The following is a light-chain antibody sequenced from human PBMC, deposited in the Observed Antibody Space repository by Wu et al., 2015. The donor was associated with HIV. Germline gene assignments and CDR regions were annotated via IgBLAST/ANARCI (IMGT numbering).Light chain of an antibody. CDR2: DAS. J-gene: IGKJ1*01. CDR3: QQTYSTPKT. V-gene: IGKV1-13*02. CDR1: QGIRSS. Sequence: AIQLTQSPSSLSASVGDRVTITCRASQGIRSSLAWYQQKPGKPPKLLIYDASSLESGVPSRFSGSGSGTDFTLTISSLQPEDFATYYCQQTYSTPKTFGRGTKVEIK.